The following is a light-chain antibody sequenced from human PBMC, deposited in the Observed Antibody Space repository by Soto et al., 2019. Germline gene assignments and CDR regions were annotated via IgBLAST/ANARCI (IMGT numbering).Light chain of an antibody. CDR1: PSVSSY. J-gene: IGKJ1*01. V-gene: IGKV3-11*01. CDR3: QQRSNWPRT. Sequence: EIVLTQSPATLSLSPGERATLASRASPSVSSYLAWYQHKPGQAPRLLIYDASNRATGIPARFSGSGSGTDFPLTISSLEPEDFSGYYCQQRSNWPRTFGQGTKVEIK. CDR2: DAS.